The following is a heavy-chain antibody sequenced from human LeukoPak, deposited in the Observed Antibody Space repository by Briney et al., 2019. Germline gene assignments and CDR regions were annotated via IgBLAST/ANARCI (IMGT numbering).Heavy chain of an antibody. V-gene: IGHV1-18*01. Sequence: GASVKVSCKASGYTFTSYGISWVRQAPGQGLEWMGWISAYNGNTNYAQKLQGRVTMTTDTSTSTAYMELRSLRSDDTAVYYCAREVYYDFWSDYLNKPNQLDYWGQGTLVTVSS. J-gene: IGHJ4*02. CDR3: AREVYYDFWSDYLNKPNQLDY. D-gene: IGHD3-3*01. CDR1: GYTFTSYG. CDR2: ISAYNGNT.